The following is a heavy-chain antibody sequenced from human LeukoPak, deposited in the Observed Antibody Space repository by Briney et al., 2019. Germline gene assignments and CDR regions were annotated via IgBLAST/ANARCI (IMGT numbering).Heavy chain of an antibody. CDR3: TRGGIVATTRPFDY. CDR2: IRSKAYGGTT. CDR1: GFTFGDYA. V-gene: IGHV3-49*04. D-gene: IGHD5-12*01. J-gene: IGHJ4*02. Sequence: GGSLRLSCTASGFTFGDYAMSWVRQAPGKGLEWVGFIRSKAYGGTTEYAASVKGRSTISRDDSKSIAYLQMNSLKTEDTAVYYCTRGGIVATTRPFDYWGQGTLVTVSS.